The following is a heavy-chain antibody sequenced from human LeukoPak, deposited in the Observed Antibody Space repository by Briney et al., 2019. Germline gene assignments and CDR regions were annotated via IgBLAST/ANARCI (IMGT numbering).Heavy chain of an antibody. CDR3: ARDTTTAMSFDY. J-gene: IGHJ4*02. D-gene: IGHD5-18*01. Sequence: GASVKVSCTASGGTFSSYAISWVRQAPGQGLEWMGRIIPILGIANYAQKFQGRVTITADKSTSTAYMELSSLRSEDTAVYYCARDTTTAMSFDYWGQGTLVTVSS. V-gene: IGHV1-69*04. CDR1: GGTFSSYA. CDR2: IIPILGIA.